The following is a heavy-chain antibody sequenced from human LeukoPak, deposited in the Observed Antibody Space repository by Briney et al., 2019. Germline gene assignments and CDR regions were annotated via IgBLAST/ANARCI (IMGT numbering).Heavy chain of an antibody. Sequence: SETLSLTCTVSGGSISSSSYYWGWIRQPPGKGLEWIGSIYYSGSTYYNPSLKSRVTISVDTSKNQFSLKLSSVTAADTAVYYCARHYPVLRYFDWLSGVFDYWGQGTLLTVSS. CDR1: GGSISSSSYY. D-gene: IGHD3-9*01. CDR2: IYYSGST. V-gene: IGHV4-39*01. J-gene: IGHJ4*02. CDR3: ARHYPVLRYFDWLSGVFDY.